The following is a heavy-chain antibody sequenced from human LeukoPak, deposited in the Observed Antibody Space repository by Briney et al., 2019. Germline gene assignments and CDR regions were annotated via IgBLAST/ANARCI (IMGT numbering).Heavy chain of an antibody. J-gene: IGHJ6*03. V-gene: IGHV4-39*01. CDR2: IYYSGST. Sequence: PSETLSLTCTVPGGSISSSSYYWGWIRQPPGKGLEWIGSIYYSGSTYYNPSLKSRVTISVDTSKNQFSLKLSSVTAADTAVYYCARRRSYCSGGSCYSSLFYYMDVWGKGTTVTVSS. CDR3: ARRRSYCSGGSCYSSLFYYMDV. D-gene: IGHD2-15*01. CDR1: GGSISSSSYY.